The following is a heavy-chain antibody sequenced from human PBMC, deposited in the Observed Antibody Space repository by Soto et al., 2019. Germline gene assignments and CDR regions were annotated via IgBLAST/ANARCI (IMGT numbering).Heavy chain of an antibody. CDR2: IIPIFGTA. CDR3: ARTIGTKIAAAISDSYIDS. D-gene: IGHD6-13*01. CDR1: GGTFSSYA. Sequence: SVKVSCKACGGTFSSYAISWVRQAPGQGLEWMGGIIPIFGTANYAQKFQGRVTITADESTSTAYMELSSLRSEDTAVYYCARTIGTKIAAAISDSYIDSWGQGNLLTVSS. V-gene: IGHV1-69*13. J-gene: IGHJ4*02.